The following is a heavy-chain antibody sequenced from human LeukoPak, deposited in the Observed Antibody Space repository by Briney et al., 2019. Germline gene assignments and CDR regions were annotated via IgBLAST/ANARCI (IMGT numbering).Heavy chain of an antibody. Sequence: GGSLRLSCAASGFTFSNYEMNWVRQAPRKGLEWVSYISSSGTTIYYAERRFTISRDNAKNSLYLLMNSLRAEDTAIYYCARGYCSCGSCYGGDYWGQGTLVTVSS. J-gene: IGHJ4*02. CDR2: ISSSGTTI. CDR1: GFTFSNYE. CDR3: ARGYCSCGSCYGGDY. D-gene: IGHD2-15*01. V-gene: IGHV3-48*03.